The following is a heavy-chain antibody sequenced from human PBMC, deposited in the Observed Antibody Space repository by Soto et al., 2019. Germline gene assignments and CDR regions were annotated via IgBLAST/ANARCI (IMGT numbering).Heavy chain of an antibody. CDR3: ARGWGGYFQH. D-gene: IGHD7-27*01. CDR1: GGSISSYY. V-gene: IGHV4-59*01. Sequence: QVQLQESGPGLVKPSETLSLTCTVSGGSISSYYWSWIRQPPGKGLEWIGYIYYSGSTNYSPSLKSRVTISVDTSKNQFSLKLSSVTAADTAVDYCARGWGGYFQHWGQGTLVTVSS. J-gene: IGHJ1*01. CDR2: IYYSGST.